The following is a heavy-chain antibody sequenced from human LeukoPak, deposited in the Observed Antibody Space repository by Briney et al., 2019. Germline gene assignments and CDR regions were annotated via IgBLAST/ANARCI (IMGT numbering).Heavy chain of an antibody. Sequence: PGGSLRLSCAASGFTFSSYAMSWVRQAPGKGLEWVSAISGSGGSTYYADSVKGRFTISRDNSKNTLYLQMNSLRAEDTAVYYCAKDAVAAPHHLQLRGYYWGQGTLVTVSS. J-gene: IGHJ4*02. D-gene: IGHD6-13*01. V-gene: IGHV3-23*01. CDR3: AKDAVAAPHHLQLRGYY. CDR1: GFTFSSYA. CDR2: ISGSGGST.